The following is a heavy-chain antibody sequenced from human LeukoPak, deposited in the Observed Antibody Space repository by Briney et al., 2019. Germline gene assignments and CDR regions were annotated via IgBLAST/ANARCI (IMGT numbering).Heavy chain of an antibody. CDR1: GGSISNYY. CDR2: IYYSGST. Sequence: PSETLSLTCTVSGGSISNYYWSWIRQPPEKGLEWIGYIYYSGSTNYNPSLKSRLTISVDTSKNQSSLKLSSVTAADTAVYYCARSYGDYITGAYAFDVWGQGTMVTVSS. V-gene: IGHV4-59*08. CDR3: ARSYGDYITGAYAFDV. D-gene: IGHD4-17*01. J-gene: IGHJ3*01.